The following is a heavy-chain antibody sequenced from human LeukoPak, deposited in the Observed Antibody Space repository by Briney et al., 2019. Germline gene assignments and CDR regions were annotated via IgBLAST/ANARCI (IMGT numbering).Heavy chain of an antibody. D-gene: IGHD6-19*01. J-gene: IGHJ4*02. V-gene: IGHV1-69*13. CDR1: GYTFTGYY. CDR3: ARAGEVYNSGSYLEY. CDR2: IIPIFGPA. Sequence: ASVKVSCKASGYTFTGYYMHWVRQAPGQGLEWMGGIIPIFGPANYAQKFQGRVTIAADESTSTAYMELSSLRSEDTAVYYCARAGEVYNSGSYLEYWGQGTLVTVSS.